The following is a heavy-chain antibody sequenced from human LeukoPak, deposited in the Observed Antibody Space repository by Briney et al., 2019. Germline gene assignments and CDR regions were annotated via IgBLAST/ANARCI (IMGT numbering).Heavy chain of an antibody. CDR3: AKGDNRVIITTTPVLDY. CDR2: ISYDGSSK. V-gene: IGHV3-30*18. CDR1: GFSVSSYG. Sequence: GGSLRLSCAASGFSVSSYGMHWVRQGQGKGLEWVAGISYDGSSKYYADSVKGRFTISRDGSKNTLYLQMNSLRPEDTAVYYCAKGDNRVIITTTPVLDYWGQGILVTVSS. J-gene: IGHJ4*02. D-gene: IGHD3-22*01.